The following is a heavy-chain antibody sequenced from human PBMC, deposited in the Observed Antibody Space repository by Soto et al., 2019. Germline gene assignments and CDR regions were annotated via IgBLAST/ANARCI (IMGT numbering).Heavy chain of an antibody. CDR3: ARSHPPWLETSAAFDI. D-gene: IGHD6-19*01. Sequence: QVTLKESGPVLVKPTETLTLTCTVSGFSLSNARMGVSWIRQPPGKALEWLAHIFSNDEKPYSTSLKSRLTISKDTAKSQVVLTMTNVDPVDTATYYCARSHPPWLETSAAFDIWGQGTMVTVSS. CDR2: IFSNDEK. V-gene: IGHV2-26*01. J-gene: IGHJ3*02. CDR1: GFSLSNARMG.